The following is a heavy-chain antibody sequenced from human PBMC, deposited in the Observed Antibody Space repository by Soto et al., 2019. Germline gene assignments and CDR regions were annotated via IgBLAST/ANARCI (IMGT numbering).Heavy chain of an antibody. CDR3: AKSQSSMVRGVIEAFDY. D-gene: IGHD3-10*01. V-gene: IGHV3-20*04. CDR1: GFTFDDYG. CDR2: INWNGGTT. J-gene: IGHJ4*02. Sequence: EVQLVESGGGVVRPGGSLRLSCVASGFTFDDYGMSWVRQVPGKGLEGVSGINWNGGTTHYADSVKGRVIISRDNAKNSLDLQMNSLRAEDTALYYCAKSQSSMVRGVIEAFDYWGQGTLVTVYS.